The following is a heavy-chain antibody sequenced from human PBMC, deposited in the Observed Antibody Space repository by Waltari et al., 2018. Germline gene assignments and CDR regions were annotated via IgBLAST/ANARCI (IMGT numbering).Heavy chain of an antibody. CDR2: IIPIFGTA. CDR3: ATPVDQQPTHYGMDV. CDR1: GGTFSSHA. Sequence: QVQLVQSGAEVKKPGSSVKVSCKASGGTFSSHAISWVRQPPGQGLEWMGRIIPIFGTANYAQKFQGRVTITADKSTSTAYMELSSLRSEDTAVYYCATPVDQQPTHYGMDVWGQGTTVTVSS. D-gene: IGHD6-13*01. V-gene: IGHV1-69*08. J-gene: IGHJ6*02.